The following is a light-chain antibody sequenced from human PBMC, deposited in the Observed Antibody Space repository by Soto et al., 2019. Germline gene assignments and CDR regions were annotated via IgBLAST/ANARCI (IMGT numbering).Light chain of an antibody. CDR3: SSYTNSSTYV. CDR1: SSDVGHYNR. V-gene: IGLV2-18*02. Sequence: QSALTQPPSVSGSPGQSVTISCTGTSSDVGHYNRVSWYQQPPGTAPKLMIYEVTNRPSGVPDRFSGSKSGNTASLIISGRQAEDEAAYYCSSYTNSSTYVFGPGTKLTVL. CDR2: EVT. J-gene: IGLJ1*01.